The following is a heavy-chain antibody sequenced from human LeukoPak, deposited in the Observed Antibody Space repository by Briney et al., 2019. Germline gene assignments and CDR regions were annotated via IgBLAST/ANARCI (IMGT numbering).Heavy chain of an antibody. J-gene: IGHJ5*02. Sequence: WASVKVSCKASGGTFSSYAISWVRQAPGQGLEWMGGIIPIFGTANYAQKFQGRVTITADESTSTAYMELSSLRSEDTAVYYCARGDPDYDINWFDPWGQGTLVTVSS. V-gene: IGHV1-69*13. D-gene: IGHD3-9*01. CDR3: ARGDPDYDINWFDP. CDR2: IIPIFGTA. CDR1: GGTFSSYA.